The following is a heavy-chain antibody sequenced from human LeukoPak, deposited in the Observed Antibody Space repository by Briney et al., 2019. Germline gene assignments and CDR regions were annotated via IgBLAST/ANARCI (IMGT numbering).Heavy chain of an antibody. V-gene: IGHV3-9*01. CDR1: GFTFGDYA. CDR3: ARAKALTGYSSSWGRFDP. Sequence: GGSLRLSCAASGFTFGDYAMHWVRQAPGKGLEWVSGISWNSGSIGYADSVKGRFTISRDNAKNSLYLQMNSLRAEDTAVYYCARAKALTGYSSSWGRFDPWGQGTLVTVSS. J-gene: IGHJ5*02. D-gene: IGHD6-13*01. CDR2: ISWNSGSI.